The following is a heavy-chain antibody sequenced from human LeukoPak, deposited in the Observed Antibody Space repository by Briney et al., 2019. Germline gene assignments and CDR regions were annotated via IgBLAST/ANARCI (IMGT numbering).Heavy chain of an antibody. J-gene: IGHJ4*02. Sequence: GESLKISCKGSGYSFTSYWIRWVRQMPGKGLGWMGIIYPGDSDTRYSRSFQGRFTLSADKSTTTAYLQWASRQASGSAMSSRGRGLEGDYWGQGTLVTVSS. CDR3: GRGLEGDY. V-gene: IGHV5-51*01. CDR2: IYPGDSDT. CDR1: GYSFTSYW.